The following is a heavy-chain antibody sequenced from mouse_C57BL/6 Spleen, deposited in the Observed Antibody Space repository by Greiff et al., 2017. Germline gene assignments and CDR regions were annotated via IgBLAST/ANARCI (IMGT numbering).Heavy chain of an antibody. CDR1: GYTFTDYY. Sequence: VQLQQSGAELVKPGASVKLSCKASGYTFTDYYINWVKQRPGQGLEWIARIYPGSGNTYYNEKFKGKDTLTAEKSSSTAYMQLSSLKSEDSAVYFCARSGAIYGGYRVGYWGQGTLVTVSA. CDR3: ARSGAIYGGYRVGY. V-gene: IGHV1-76*01. D-gene: IGHD2-3*01. J-gene: IGHJ3*01. CDR2: IYPGSGNT.